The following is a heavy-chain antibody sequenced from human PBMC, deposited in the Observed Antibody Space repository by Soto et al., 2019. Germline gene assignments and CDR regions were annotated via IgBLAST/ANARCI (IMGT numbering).Heavy chain of an antibody. CDR3: TRLEYGVDA. CDR2: IRSKANNYAT. J-gene: IGHJ6*02. V-gene: IGHV3-73*01. Sequence: GGSLRLSCEASGFILSVSAVHWVRQASGKGLEWLGHIRSKANNYATAYAESVKGRFTISRDDSKNTAYLQMNSLKTEDTAVYYCTRLEYGVDAWGQGTTVTVSS. CDR1: GFILSVSA.